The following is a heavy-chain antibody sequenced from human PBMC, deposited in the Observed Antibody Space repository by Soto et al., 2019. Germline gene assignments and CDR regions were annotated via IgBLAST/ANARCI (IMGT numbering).Heavy chain of an antibody. CDR3: ARGMDQLPFDY. V-gene: IGHV4-30-4*01. D-gene: IGHD2-2*01. CDR2: IYYSGST. Sequence: SETLSLTCTVSGGSISSGDYYWSWIRQPPWKGLEWIGYIYYSGSTYYNPSLKSRVTISVDTSKNQFSLKLSSVTAADTAVYCCARGMDQLPFDYWGQGXLVTDSS. CDR1: GGSISSGDYY. J-gene: IGHJ4*02.